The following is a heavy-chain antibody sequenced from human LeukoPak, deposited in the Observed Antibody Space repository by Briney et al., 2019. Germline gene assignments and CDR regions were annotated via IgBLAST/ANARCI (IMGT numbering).Heavy chain of an antibody. J-gene: IGHJ3*02. CDR1: GYTFTGYY. D-gene: IGHD3-22*01. CDR3: ARDRRDYYDSSGDAFDI. CDR2: INTNTGNP. V-gene: IGHV7-4-1*02. Sequence: GASVKVSCKASGYTFTGYYMHWVRQAPGQGLEWMGWINTNTGNPTYAQGFTGRFVFSLDTSVSTAYLQISSLKAEDTAVYYCARDRRDYYDSSGDAFDIWGQGTMVTVSS.